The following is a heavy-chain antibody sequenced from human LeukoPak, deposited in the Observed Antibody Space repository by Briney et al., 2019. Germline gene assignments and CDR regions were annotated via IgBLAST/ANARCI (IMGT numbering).Heavy chain of an antibody. D-gene: IGHD5-24*01. V-gene: IGHV4-61*02. CDR1: GDSLSSGSYY. CDR2: SYTSGST. J-gene: IGHJ4*02. Sequence: SKTLSLTCTVSGDSLSSGSYYWRWIRQPAGKGLEWIGRSYTSGSTNYNPSLKSRVTISVDTSKNQFSLKLSSVTAADTAMYYCARGRVEMATIDFDYWGQGTLVTVSS. CDR3: ARGRVEMATIDFDY.